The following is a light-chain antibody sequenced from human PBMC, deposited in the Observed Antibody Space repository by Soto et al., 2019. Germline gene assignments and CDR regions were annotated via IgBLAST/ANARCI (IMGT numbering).Light chain of an antibody. CDR3: NSYSRGTTLRV. CDR1: SSNIGAGYD. Sequence: QSVLTQPPSVSGAPGQRVTISCTGSSSNIGAGYDVHWYQQLPGTAPKLLIYDNSNRPSGVPDRFSGSKSGTSASLAITGLQAEDEADYYCNSYSRGTTLRVFGTGTKLTVL. CDR2: DNS. V-gene: IGLV1-40*01. J-gene: IGLJ1*01.